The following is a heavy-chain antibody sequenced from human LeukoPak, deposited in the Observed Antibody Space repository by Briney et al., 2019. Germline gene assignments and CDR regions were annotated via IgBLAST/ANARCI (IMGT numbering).Heavy chain of an antibody. CDR1: GYIFTSYG. V-gene: IGHV1-18*01. Sequence: ASVKVSCKASGYIFTSYGISWVRQAPGQGLEWMGWISAGNGNTKYSQKFQGRVTITRDTSASTAYMELSSLRSEDTAVYYCARAIAAAGSFDYWGQGTLVTVSS. CDR2: ISAGNGNT. D-gene: IGHD6-13*01. J-gene: IGHJ4*02. CDR3: ARAIAAAGSFDY.